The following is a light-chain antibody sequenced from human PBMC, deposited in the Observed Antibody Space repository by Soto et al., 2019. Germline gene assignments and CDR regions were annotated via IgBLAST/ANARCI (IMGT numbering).Light chain of an antibody. V-gene: IGKV1-33*01. CDR2: DAS. CDR1: DDISNY. Sequence: DIQMTQSPSSLSASVGDRVTITCQASDDISNYLNWYQQKPGKAPKVLIYDASHLESGVSSRFSGGGSGTEFTFTISSLQAEDIATYYCQQYANLPLTFGPGTKVDIK. J-gene: IGKJ3*01. CDR3: QQYANLPLT.